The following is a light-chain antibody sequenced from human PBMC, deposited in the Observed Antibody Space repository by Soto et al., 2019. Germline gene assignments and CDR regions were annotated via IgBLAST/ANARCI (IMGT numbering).Light chain of an antibody. CDR2: DAS. CDR1: QSVSSY. J-gene: IGKJ4*01. Sequence: EIVVTQSPATLSLSPGERATLACRASQSVSSYLAWYQQKPGQAPRLLIYDASNRATGIPARFSGSGSGTDFTLTISSLEPEDFAVYYCQQRSNWPLTFGGGTKVEL. CDR3: QQRSNWPLT. V-gene: IGKV3-11*01.